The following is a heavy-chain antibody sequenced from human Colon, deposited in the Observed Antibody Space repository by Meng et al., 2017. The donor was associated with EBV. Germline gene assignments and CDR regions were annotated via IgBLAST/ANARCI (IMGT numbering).Heavy chain of an antibody. Sequence: HLPLQYSASRLCPPPQSPPLPRAVSGDSISSGDYSWSWIRQPPGQGLEWIGYIYHGGTTYNTSLKSRVTISVDNSKNQFSLRLTSVTAADTAVYYCARGPYCGGDCYWFDPWGQGTLVTVSS. CDR1: GDSISSGDYS. J-gene: IGHJ5*02. CDR2: IYHGGTT. V-gene: IGHV4-30-2*01. D-gene: IGHD2-21*02. CDR3: ARGPYCGGDCYWFDP.